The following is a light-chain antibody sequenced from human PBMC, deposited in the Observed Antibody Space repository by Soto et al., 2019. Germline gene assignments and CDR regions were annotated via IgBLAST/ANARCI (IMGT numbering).Light chain of an antibody. J-gene: IGLJ1*01. V-gene: IGLV2-14*01. CDR1: SSDVGGYNY. Sequence: QSVLTQPASVSGTPGQSFTISCTGTSSDVGGYNYVSWYQQHPGKAPKFIMYEVSNRPSGVSNRFSGSKSGNTAALTISGLQAEDEADYYCSSYSTSGTPYVFGTGTKLTVL. CDR3: SSYSTSGTPYV. CDR2: EVS.